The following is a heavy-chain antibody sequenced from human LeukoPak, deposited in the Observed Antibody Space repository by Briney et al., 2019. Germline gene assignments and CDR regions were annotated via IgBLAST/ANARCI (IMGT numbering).Heavy chain of an antibody. V-gene: IGHV4-61*08. D-gene: IGHD3-10*01. CDR2: IYNSGST. CDR3: ARETPYGSGSYPFDY. CDR1: GGSISSGDYS. J-gene: IGHJ4*02. Sequence: PSETLSLTCAVSGGSISSGDYSWNWIRQPPGKGLEWIGYIYNSGSTNNNPSLKSRVTISVDTSKKQFSLKLSSVTAADTAVYYCARETPYGSGSYPFDYWGQGILVTVSS.